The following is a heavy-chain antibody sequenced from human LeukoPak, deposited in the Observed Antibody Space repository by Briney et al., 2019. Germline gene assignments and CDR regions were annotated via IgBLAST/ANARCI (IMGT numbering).Heavy chain of an antibody. CDR1: GYTFTSYD. V-gene: IGHV1-8*01. D-gene: IGHD6-19*01. J-gene: IGHJ4*02. CDR3: ARGARRYSSGWRPLYYFDY. Sequence: ASAKVSRKASGYTFTSYDINWVRQATGQGLEWMGWMNPNSGNTGYAQKFQGRVTMTRNTSISTAYMELSSLRSEDTAVYYCARGARRYSSGWRPLYYFDYWGQGTLVTVSS. CDR2: MNPNSGNT.